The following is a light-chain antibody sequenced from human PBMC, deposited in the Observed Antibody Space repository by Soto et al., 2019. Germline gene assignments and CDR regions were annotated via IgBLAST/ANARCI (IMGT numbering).Light chain of an antibody. J-gene: IGKJ1*01. CDR2: EAS. CDR3: LQYNNFPMT. CDR1: QGIINH. V-gene: IGKV1-17*01. Sequence: DIQVTQSPSSLSASVGDRVTITCRASQGIINHLGRYQQKPGKAPKRLIYEASILQSGVPSRFSGSGSGTEFTLTISSLQPEDFATYYCLQYNNFPMTFGQGTNVEIK.